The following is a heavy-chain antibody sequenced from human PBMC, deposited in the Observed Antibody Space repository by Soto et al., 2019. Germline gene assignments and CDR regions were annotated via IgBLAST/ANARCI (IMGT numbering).Heavy chain of an antibody. CDR1: GGTFSSYA. V-gene: IGHV1-2*02. Sequence: ASVKGSCKASGGTFSSYAISWVRQAPGQGLEWMGGINPNCGGTNYAQKFQGRVTMTRDTSISTAYMELSRLRSDDTAVYYCARTLKRITIFGVVSPDPFFDYWGQGTLVTVSS. D-gene: IGHD3-3*01. CDR2: INPNCGGT. J-gene: IGHJ4*02. CDR3: ARTLKRITIFGVVSPDPFFDY.